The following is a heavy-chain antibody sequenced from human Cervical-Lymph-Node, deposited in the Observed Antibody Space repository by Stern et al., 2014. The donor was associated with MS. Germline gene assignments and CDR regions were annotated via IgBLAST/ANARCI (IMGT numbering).Heavy chain of an antibody. CDR2: ISYDGSNK. J-gene: IGHJ4*02. D-gene: IGHD6-13*01. CDR3: ARTPRQQLVLDY. CDR1: GFTFSSYA. V-gene: IGHV3-30*01. Sequence: VQLVESGGGVVQPGRSLRLSCAASGFTFSSYAMHWVRQAPGKGLEWGAVISYDGSNKYYADSVKGRFTISRDNSKNTLYLQMNSLRAEDTAVYYCARTPRQQLVLDYWGQGTLVTVSS.